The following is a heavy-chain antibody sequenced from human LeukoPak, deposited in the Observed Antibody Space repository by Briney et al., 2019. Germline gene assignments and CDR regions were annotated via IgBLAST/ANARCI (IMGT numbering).Heavy chain of an antibody. D-gene: IGHD5-24*01. CDR2: IYYSGST. Sequence: PSETLSLTCTVSGGSISSSSYYWGWIRQPPGKGLEWIGSIYYSGSTYYNPSLKSRVTISVDTSKNQLSLKLSSVTAADTAVYYCARGAGAGYNLQPFDYWGQGTLVTVSS. J-gene: IGHJ4*02. CDR1: GGSISSSSYY. V-gene: IGHV4-39*01. CDR3: ARGAGAGYNLQPFDY.